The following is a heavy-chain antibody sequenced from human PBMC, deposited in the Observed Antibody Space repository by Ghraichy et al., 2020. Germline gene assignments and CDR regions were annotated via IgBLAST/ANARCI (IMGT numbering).Heavy chain of an antibody. CDR1: GFDFRAYG. CDR2: IQYDGKNT. D-gene: IGHD6-19*01. CDR3: AKDGGSTGWYAPLDF. Sequence: GGSLRLSCEASGFDFRAYGMHWVRQAPGKGLEWVTFIQYDGKNTYYGDSVKGRFNVSRDNSRGTVYLQMSSLKIEDSCVYFCAKDGGSTGWYAPLDFWGQGTPVTVSS. V-gene: IGHV3-30*02. J-gene: IGHJ4*02.